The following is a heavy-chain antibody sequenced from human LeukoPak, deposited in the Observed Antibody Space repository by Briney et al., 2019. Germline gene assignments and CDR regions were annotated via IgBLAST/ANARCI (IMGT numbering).Heavy chain of an antibody. CDR1: GGSFSGYY. J-gene: IGHJ5*02. CDR2: FFHSGST. V-gene: IGHV4-34*12. D-gene: IGHD2-8*01. Sequence: PSETLSLTCAVYGGSFSGYYWSWIRQPPGKGLEWIGNFFHSGSTYYNPSLKSRVTMSVDTSKNQFSLKLSSVTAADTAVYYCARHIQVTFRVSRLGWFDAWGQGTLVTVSS. CDR3: ARHIQVTFRVSRLGWFDA.